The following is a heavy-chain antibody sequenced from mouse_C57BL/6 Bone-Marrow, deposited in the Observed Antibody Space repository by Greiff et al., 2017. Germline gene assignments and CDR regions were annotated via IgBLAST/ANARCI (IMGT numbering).Heavy chain of an antibody. CDR3: ARDLGGLFDY. Sequence: EVKLMESGPGLVKPSQSLSLTCSVTGYSITSGYYWNWIRQFPGNKLEWMGYISYDGSNNYNPSLQNRISITRDTSKNQFFLKLNSVTTEDTATYYCARDLGGLFDYWGQGTTLTVSS. CDR2: ISYDGSN. CDR1: GYSITSGYY. V-gene: IGHV3-6*01. J-gene: IGHJ2*01. D-gene: IGHD3-1*01.